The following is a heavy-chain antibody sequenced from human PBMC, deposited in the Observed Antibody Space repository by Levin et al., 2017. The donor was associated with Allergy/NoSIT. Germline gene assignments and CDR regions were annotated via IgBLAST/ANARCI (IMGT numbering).Heavy chain of an antibody. CDR3: ARGGCSSTSCLDY. J-gene: IGHJ4*02. V-gene: IGHV3-74*01. Sequence: GESLKISCAASGFTFSSHWMHWVRQAPGEGLVWVSEINRDGSNTNYADSVKGRFTISRDNARNTLYLQMNSVRAEDTAVYYCARGGCSSTSCLDYWGQGTLVTVSS. CDR1: GFTFSSHW. CDR2: INRDGSNT. D-gene: IGHD2-2*01.